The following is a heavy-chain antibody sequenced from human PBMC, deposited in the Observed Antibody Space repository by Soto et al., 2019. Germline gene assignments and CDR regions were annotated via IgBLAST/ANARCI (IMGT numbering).Heavy chain of an antibody. CDR3: ASARWDY. CDR2: AYYTGST. J-gene: IGHJ4*02. Sequence: QVQLLQWGAGLLKPSETLYLTCAVSGGSFNSNYCSWVRQPPGKGLEWIGEAYYTGSTNYNPSLKGRVTISADTPQKQFSLKLTSVTAADTARYYCASARWDYWGQGTLVTVSS. CDR1: GGSFNSNY. V-gene: IGHV4-34*01. D-gene: IGHD6-6*01.